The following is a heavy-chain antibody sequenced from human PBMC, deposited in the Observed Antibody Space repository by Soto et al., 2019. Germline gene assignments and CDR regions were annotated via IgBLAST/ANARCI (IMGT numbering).Heavy chain of an antibody. V-gene: IGHV3-23*01. J-gene: IGHJ4*02. CDR3: AKDSSDCWSGPVFDY. D-gene: IGHD3-3*01. CDR2: ISGSDDST. Sequence: GGSLRLSCAASGFTFSSYAMSWVRQAPGKGLEWVSAISGSDDSTYYADSVNGRTTISRDNSKNTLYLQMNSLRAEDTAVYYCAKDSSDCWSGPVFDYWGQGTLVTVSS. CDR1: GFTFSSYA.